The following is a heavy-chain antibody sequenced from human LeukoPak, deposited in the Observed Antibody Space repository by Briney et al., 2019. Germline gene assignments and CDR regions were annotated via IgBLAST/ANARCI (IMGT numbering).Heavy chain of an antibody. Sequence: GGSLRLSCAASGFTVSSNYMSWVRQAPGKGLEWVSVIYSGGSTYYADSVKGRFTISRDNSKNTLYLQMNSLRAEDTAVYYCAKDLRAAGMGYYYYYMDVWGKGTTVTISS. CDR2: IYSGGST. V-gene: IGHV3-53*05. J-gene: IGHJ6*03. CDR1: GFTVSSNY. D-gene: IGHD6-13*01. CDR3: AKDLRAAGMGYYYYYMDV.